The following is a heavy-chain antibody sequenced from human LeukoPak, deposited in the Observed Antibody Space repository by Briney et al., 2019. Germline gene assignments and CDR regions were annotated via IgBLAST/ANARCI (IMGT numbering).Heavy chain of an antibody. CDR3: ARIRGSYWDY. Sequence: ESGPTLVNPTQTLTLTCTFSGFSLSTSGMCVSWIRQPPGKALEWLAFVDWDDDKYYSTSLKTRLTISKDTSKDQVVLTMTNMDPVDTATYYCARIRGSYWDYWGRGTLVTVSS. D-gene: IGHD3-16*01. CDR2: VDWDDDK. CDR1: GFSLSTSGMC. V-gene: IGHV2-70*01. J-gene: IGHJ4*02.